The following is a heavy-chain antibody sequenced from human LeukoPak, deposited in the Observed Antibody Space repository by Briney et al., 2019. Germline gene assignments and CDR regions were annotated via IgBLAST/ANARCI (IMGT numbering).Heavy chain of an antibody. D-gene: IGHD5-24*01. J-gene: IGHJ4*02. Sequence: PSETLSLTCTVSGGSISNSNYYWGWVRQPPGKGLEWIGTIFYTGRTYYTPSLMSRVTISVDTSENQFSLRLSYVTAADTAMYFCMRHEEEDGYNEKPFDFWGQGTQVTVFS. CDR2: IFYTGRT. V-gene: IGHV4-39*01. CDR3: MRHEEEDGYNEKPFDF. CDR1: GGSISNSNYY.